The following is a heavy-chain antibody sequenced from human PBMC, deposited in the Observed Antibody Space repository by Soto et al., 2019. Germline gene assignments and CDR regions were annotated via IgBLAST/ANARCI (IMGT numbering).Heavy chain of an antibody. V-gene: IGHV1-58*01. CDR1: GFTFTRSA. Sequence: QMLLVQSGPEVKRPGTSVKVSCKASGFTFTRSAVQWVRQARGQRLEWIGWIVVGSGNAHSAQKFQGRVTITADDSTSTAYMDLYSLRSEDTAVYYCARDVPLNYYDGTFSYYAMDVWGQGTTVTVSS. J-gene: IGHJ6*02. D-gene: IGHD3-16*01. CDR3: ARDVPLNYYDGTFSYYAMDV. CDR2: IVVGSGNA.